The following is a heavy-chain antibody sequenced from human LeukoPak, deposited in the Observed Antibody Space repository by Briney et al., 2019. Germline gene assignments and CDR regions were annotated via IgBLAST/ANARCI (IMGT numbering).Heavy chain of an antibody. CDR2: IYHSGST. V-gene: IGHV4-38-2*02. Sequence: SETLSVTCTVSGYSIISPFYWGWIRPSPGKGLEWIGNIYHSGSTYSNASLRIRVTISVDTSKNQCSLKLNSVTAADTAVYYCARVSDDEYGGNSGANYFESWGQGTLVTVSS. D-gene: IGHD4-23*01. CDR1: GYSIISPFY. J-gene: IGHJ4*02. CDR3: ARVSDDEYGGNSGANYFES.